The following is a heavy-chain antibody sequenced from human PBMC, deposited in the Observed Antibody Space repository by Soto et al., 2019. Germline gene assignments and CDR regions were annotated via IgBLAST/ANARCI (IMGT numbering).Heavy chain of an antibody. CDR2: IYYSGST. V-gene: IGHV4-39*07. CDR1: GGSISSSSYY. J-gene: IGHJ6*02. Sequence: TLSLTCTVSGGSISSSSYYWGWIRQPPGKGLEWIGSIYYSGSTYYNPSLKSRVTISVDTSKNQFSLKLSSVTAADTAVYYCARVRVVPAAILSSYYYGMDVWGQGATVTVSS. D-gene: IGHD2-2*02. CDR3: ARVRVVPAAILSSYYYGMDV.